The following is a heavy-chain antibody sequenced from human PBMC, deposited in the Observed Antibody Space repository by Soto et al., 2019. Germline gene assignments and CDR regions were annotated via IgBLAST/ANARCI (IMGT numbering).Heavy chain of an antibody. CDR3: ARVNADSSSHYYGLDA. CDR1: GFSLTTNGMC. V-gene: IGHV2-70*01. D-gene: IGHD4-17*01. CDR2: IDWDDNT. J-gene: IGHJ6*02. Sequence: SGPTLVNPTQTLTLTCTFSGFSLTTNGMCLSWIRQPPGKALEWLAPIDWDDNTYYSTSLNNRLTLSKDTSKNQVVLLVRHMGPVDTATYYCARVNADSSSHYYGLDAWGQGTTVTVSS.